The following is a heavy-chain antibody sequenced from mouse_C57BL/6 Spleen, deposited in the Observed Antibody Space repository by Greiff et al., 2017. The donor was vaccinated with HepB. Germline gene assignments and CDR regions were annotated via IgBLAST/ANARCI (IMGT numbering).Heavy chain of an antibody. CDR2: IYPGDGDT. CDR1: GYAFSSSW. CDR3: ARGGKIYYDYDGVFDY. V-gene: IGHV1-82*01. J-gene: IGHJ2*01. D-gene: IGHD2-4*01. Sequence: VQLQESGPELVKPGASVKISCKASGYAFSSSWMNWVKQRPGKGLEWIGRIYPGDGDTNYNGKFKGKATLTADKSSSTAYMQLSSLTSEDSAVYFCARGGKIYYDYDGVFDYWGQSTTLTVSS.